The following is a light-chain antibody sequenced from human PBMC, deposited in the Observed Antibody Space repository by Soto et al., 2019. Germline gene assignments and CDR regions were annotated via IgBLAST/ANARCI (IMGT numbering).Light chain of an antibody. V-gene: IGKV1-33*01. CDR1: QDIANY. CDR2: DAS. CDR3: QQYDNLPLLT. J-gene: IGKJ4*01. Sequence: DIQMTQSPSSLSASVGDRVTITCQASQDIANYLNWYQQKPGKAPKLLIYDASNLEPGAPSRFSGRRSGTDFTFTISNLQPEDFATYYCQQYDNLPLLTFGGGTKVESK.